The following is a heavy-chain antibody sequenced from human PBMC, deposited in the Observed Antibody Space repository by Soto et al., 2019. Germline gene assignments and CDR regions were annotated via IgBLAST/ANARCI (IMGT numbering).Heavy chain of an antibody. D-gene: IGHD2-15*01. J-gene: IGHJ3*02. CDR3: ARAGGYCSGGSCYRTGHAFDI. CDR1: GGSFSGYY. CDR2: INHSGST. V-gene: IGHV4-34*01. Sequence: SETLSLTCAVYGGSFSGYYWSWIRQPPGKGLEWIGEINHSGSTNYNPSLKSRVTISVDTSKNHFSLKLSSVTAADTAVYYCARAGGYCSGGSCYRTGHAFDIWGQGTMVTVSS.